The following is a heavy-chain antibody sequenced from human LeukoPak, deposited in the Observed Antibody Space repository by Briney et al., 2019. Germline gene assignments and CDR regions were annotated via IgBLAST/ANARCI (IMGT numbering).Heavy chain of an antibody. V-gene: IGHV4-39*07. Sequence: SETLSLTCTVSSGSISSSSYYWSWIRQPPGKGLEWIGEINHSGSTNYNPSLKSRVTISVDTSKNQFSLKLSSVTAADTAVYYCARRGRYYVLMVYADNWFDPWGQGTLVTVSS. CDR2: INHSGST. J-gene: IGHJ5*02. D-gene: IGHD2-8*01. CDR3: ARRGRYYVLMVYADNWFDP. CDR1: SGSISSSSYY.